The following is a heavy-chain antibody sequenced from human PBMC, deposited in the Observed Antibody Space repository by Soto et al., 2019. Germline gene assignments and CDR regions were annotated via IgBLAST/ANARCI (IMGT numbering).Heavy chain of an antibody. Sequence: SETLSLTCAVSGGSISSGGYSWSWIRQPPGKGLESIGYIYHSGSTLYNPSLKSRVTISVDKSKNQFSLKLSFVTAADTAVYYCARDQLEGNWFDPWGQGTLVTVS. D-gene: IGHD1-1*01. V-gene: IGHV4-30-2*01. CDR3: ARDQLEGNWFDP. CDR1: GGSISSGGYS. J-gene: IGHJ5*02. CDR2: IYHSGST.